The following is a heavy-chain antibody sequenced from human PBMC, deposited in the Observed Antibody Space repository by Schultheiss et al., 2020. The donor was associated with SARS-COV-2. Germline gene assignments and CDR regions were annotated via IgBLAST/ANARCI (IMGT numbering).Heavy chain of an antibody. Sequence: SETLSLTCTVSGGSISSGGYYWSWIRQPPGKGLEWIGSIYYSGSTYYNPSLKSRVTMSVDTSKNQFSLKLSSVTAADTAVYYCARAIPLAYYDSSGDAFDIWGQGTMVTVSS. J-gene: IGHJ3*02. V-gene: IGHV4-39*07. CDR3: ARAIPLAYYDSSGDAFDI. CDR1: GGSISSGGYY. D-gene: IGHD3-22*01. CDR2: IYYSGST.